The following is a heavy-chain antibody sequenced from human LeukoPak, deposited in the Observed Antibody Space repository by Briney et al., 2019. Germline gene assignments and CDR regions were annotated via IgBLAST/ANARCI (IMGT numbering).Heavy chain of an antibody. CDR1: GFTFTDFA. CDR2: IGGGGVDR. D-gene: IGHD2-8*01. Sequence: GGSLRLSCVASGFTFTDFAMNWVRQVPGKGPDWVSHIGGGGVDREYEESVKGRFTVSRDNSRNSLYLQMNSLRGEDTAIYYCVKDSIERNGVYDAFDVWGQGTKVTVAS. J-gene: IGHJ3*01. CDR3: VKDSIERNGVYDAFDV. V-gene: IGHV3-23*01.